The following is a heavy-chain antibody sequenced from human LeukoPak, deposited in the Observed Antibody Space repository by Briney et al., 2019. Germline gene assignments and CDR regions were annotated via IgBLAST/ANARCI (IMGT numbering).Heavy chain of an antibody. CDR1: GLTVSRNY. J-gene: IGHJ6*02. Sequence: PGGSLRLSCAASGLTVSRNYMSWVRQAPGKGLEWVSVIYSGGTTYYADAVKGRFTISRDNSKNTLYLQMNSLRAEDTAVYYCAPPGGVSLSVRAVWGQGPTVTVSS. CDR3: APPGGVSLSVRAV. D-gene: IGHD3-16*01. V-gene: IGHV3-53*01. CDR2: IYSGGTT.